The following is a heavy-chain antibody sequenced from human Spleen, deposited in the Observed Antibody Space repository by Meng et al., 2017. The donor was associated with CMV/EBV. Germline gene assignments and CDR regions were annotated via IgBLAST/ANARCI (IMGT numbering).Heavy chain of an antibody. V-gene: IGHV1-3*01. J-gene: IGHJ5*02. CDR3: ARVEGLYGSGSYYR. CDR2: INAGNGNK. Sequence: KAYGYTFTSYAMHWVRQDPGQRLEWMGWINAGNGNKKYSQKFQDRVTITADESTSTAYMELSSLRSEDTAVYYCARVEGLYGSGSYYRWGQGTLVTVSS. CDR1: GYTFTSYA. D-gene: IGHD3-10*01.